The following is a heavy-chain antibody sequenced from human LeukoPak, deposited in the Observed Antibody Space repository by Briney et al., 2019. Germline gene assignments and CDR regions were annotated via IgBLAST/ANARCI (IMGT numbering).Heavy chain of an antibody. CDR2: IYYSGST. CDR3: ARRHDPSYYYGMDV. Sequence: SETLSLTCTVSGGSISSYYWGWIRQPPGKGLEWIGSIYYSGSTYYNPSLKSRVTISVDTSKNQFSLKLSSVTAADTAVYYCARRHDPSYYYGMDVWGQGTTVTVSS. J-gene: IGHJ6*02. V-gene: IGHV4-39*07. CDR1: GGSISSYY.